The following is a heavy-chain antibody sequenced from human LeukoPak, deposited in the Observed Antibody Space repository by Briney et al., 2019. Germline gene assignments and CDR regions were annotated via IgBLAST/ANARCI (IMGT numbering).Heavy chain of an antibody. V-gene: IGHV3-21*01. CDR1: GFTFSSYS. CDR2: ISSSSSYI. Sequence: PGGSLRLSCAASGFTFSSYSMNWVRQAPGKGLEWVSSISSSSSYIYYADSVKGRFTISRDNAKNSLYLQMNSLRAEDTAVYYCARRRFVVVPAAIAYSYYMDVWGKGTTVTVSS. J-gene: IGHJ6*03. CDR3: ARRRFVVVPAAIAYSYYMDV. D-gene: IGHD2-2*01.